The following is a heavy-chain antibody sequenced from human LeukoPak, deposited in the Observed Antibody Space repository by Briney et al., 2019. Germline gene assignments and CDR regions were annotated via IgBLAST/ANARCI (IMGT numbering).Heavy chain of an antibody. CDR2: ISPYNDNT. Sequence: ASVKVSCKTSGYNFDSYSINWVRQAPGQGLEWMGWISPYNDNTKYAQKFQGRVTMTTDTSTRTVYMELSGLRSDDTAMYYCAKDLYPWQKMTTLVDHWGQGTLATVS. J-gene: IGHJ4*02. D-gene: IGHD1-1*01. CDR3: AKDLYPWQKMTTLVDH. CDR1: GYNFDSYS. V-gene: IGHV1-18*01.